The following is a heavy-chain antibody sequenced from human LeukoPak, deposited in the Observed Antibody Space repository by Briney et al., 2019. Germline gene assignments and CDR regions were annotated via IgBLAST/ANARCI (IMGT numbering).Heavy chain of an antibody. CDR3: ARNSRDAFDF. J-gene: IGHJ3*01. CDR2: AYWNGVST. Sequence: PGGSLRLSCAASGFTFDGYGMSWVRQAPGKGLEWVSGAYWNGVSTGYADSVKGRFTISRDNAKNSLYLQMNSLSAEDTALYYCARNSRDAFDFWGQGTMVTVSS. CDR1: GFTFDGYG. V-gene: IGHV3-20*04.